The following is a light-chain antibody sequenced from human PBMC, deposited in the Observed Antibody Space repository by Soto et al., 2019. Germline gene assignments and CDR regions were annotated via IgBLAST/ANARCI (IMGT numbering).Light chain of an antibody. Sequence: QSALTQPASVSGSPGQSITISCTGTSSDVGGYNYVSWYQQHPGKAPKLMIYEVSNRPSGVSDRFSGSKSGNTASLAISGLQAHDEADYYCSSYTSSSTVVFGGRTKLTVL. CDR2: EVS. V-gene: IGLV2-14*01. J-gene: IGLJ2*01. CDR1: SSDVGGYNY. CDR3: SSYTSSSTVV.